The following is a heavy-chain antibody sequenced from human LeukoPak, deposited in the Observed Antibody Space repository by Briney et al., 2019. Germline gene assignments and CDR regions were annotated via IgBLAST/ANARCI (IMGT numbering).Heavy chain of an antibody. Sequence: SETLSLTCTVSGGSISSGTNYWSWIRQPAGKGLEWIGRISTSGSTNYNPSLKSRVTMSVDTSKNQFSLNLSSVTAADTAVYYCARDDPGTDKPWFDYWGQGTLVTVSS. J-gene: IGHJ4*02. V-gene: IGHV4-61*02. CDR1: GGSISSGTNY. CDR2: ISTSGST. D-gene: IGHD1-1*01. CDR3: ARDDPGTDKPWFDY.